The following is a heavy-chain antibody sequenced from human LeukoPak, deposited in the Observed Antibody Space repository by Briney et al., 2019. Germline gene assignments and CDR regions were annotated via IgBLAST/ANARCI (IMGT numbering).Heavy chain of an antibody. J-gene: IGHJ4*02. V-gene: IGHV3-15*01. CDR3: TQGGAKAYS. CDR2: IKSRSDGGTT. D-gene: IGHD3-16*01. CDR1: GFTFSHAW. Sequence: RPGGSLRLSCAGSGFTFSHAWMSWVRQAPGKGLEWVGRIKSRSDGGTTDYAEPVKGRFAISRDDSEHTLSLQMNSLKNEDTGVYYCTQGGAKAYSWGQGTLVTVSS.